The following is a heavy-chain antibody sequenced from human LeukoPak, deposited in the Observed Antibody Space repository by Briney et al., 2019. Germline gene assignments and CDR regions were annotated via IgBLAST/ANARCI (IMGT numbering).Heavy chain of an antibody. D-gene: IGHD3-22*01. CDR3: ARLTRHSSGYSGGAFDI. CDR1: GYTFTSYY. Sequence: ASVKVSCKASGYTFTSYYMHWVRQAPGQGLEWMGILNPSGGSTSYAQKFQGRVTMTRDMSTSTVYMELSSLRSEDTAVYYCARLTRHSSGYSGGAFDIWGQGTMVTVSS. CDR2: LNPSGGST. J-gene: IGHJ3*02. V-gene: IGHV1-46*01.